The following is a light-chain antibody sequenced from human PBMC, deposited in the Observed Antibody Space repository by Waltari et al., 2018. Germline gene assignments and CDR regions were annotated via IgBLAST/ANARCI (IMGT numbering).Light chain of an antibody. J-gene: IGKJ1*01. CDR3: QQYQTFRT. CDR2: DAS. V-gene: IGKV1-5*01. Sequence: IQMTQSPSTLSASVGDRVTITCRASQTISTWLAWYQHKPGQAPKLLIYDASTIQSGVPSRFSGSGSGTEFSLPISTLQPDDFATYYCQQYQTFRTFGRGTRVELK. CDR1: QTISTW.